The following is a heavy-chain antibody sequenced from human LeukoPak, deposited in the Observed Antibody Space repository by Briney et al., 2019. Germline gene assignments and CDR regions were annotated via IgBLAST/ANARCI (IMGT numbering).Heavy chain of an antibody. V-gene: IGHV4-59*01. J-gene: IGHJ4*02. CDR3: ATGVEMATYYFDY. D-gene: IGHD5-24*01. CDR1: GGSISSYY. CDR2: IYYSGST. Sequence: PSETLSLTRTVSGGSISSYYWSWIRQPPGKGLEWIGYIYYSGSTNYNPSLKSRVTISVDTSKNQFSLKLSSVTAADTAVYYCATGVEMATYYFDYWGQGTLVTVSS.